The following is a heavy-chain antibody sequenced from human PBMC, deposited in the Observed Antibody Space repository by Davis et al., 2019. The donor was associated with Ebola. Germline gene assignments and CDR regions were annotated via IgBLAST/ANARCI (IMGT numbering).Heavy chain of an antibody. J-gene: IGHJ5*02. V-gene: IGHV4-34*01. D-gene: IGHD3-9*01. Sequence: SDTLSLTCAVYGGSFRANYWRGIRLPPRKGSEGIGSIYYSESTYYNPSLKSRVTISVDTSKNQFSLKLSSVTAADTAVYYCAMGATLRYFDWSPGCWFDAGGQETLVSVCS. CDR1: GGSFRANY. CDR2: IYYSEST. CDR3: AMGATLRYFDWSPGCWFDA.